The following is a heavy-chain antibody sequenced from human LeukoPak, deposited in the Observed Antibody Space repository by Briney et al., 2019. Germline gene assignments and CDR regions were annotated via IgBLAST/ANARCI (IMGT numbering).Heavy chain of an antibody. Sequence: ASVKVSCKTSGYTFTSYYMHWVRQAPGQGLEWMGIINPRGGSATSAQKFQGRVTLTRDTSTSTFYMDLSSLRSQDTAVYYCARDYHGSGSLTTSDYWGQGTLVTVSS. J-gene: IGHJ4*02. CDR2: INPRGGSA. CDR3: ARDYHGSGSLTTSDY. CDR1: GYTFTSYY. D-gene: IGHD3-10*01. V-gene: IGHV1-46*01.